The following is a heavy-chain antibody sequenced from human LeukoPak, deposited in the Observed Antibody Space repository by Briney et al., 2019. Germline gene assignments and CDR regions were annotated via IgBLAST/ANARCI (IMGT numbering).Heavy chain of an antibody. CDR1: GFTFSGYA. Sequence: GESLRLSCAASGFTFSGYAMYWVRQAPGKGLEWVSSIEASGGATYYADSVKGRFTISRDNSKNTFYLQMNSLRAEDTALYYCGKGSGSGWYGWFAPWGQGTLVTVSS. D-gene: IGHD6-19*01. CDR2: IEASGGAT. CDR3: GKGSGSGWYGWFAP. J-gene: IGHJ5*02. V-gene: IGHV3-23*01.